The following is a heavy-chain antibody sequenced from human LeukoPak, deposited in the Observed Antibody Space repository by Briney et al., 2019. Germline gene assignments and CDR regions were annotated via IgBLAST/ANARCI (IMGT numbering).Heavy chain of an antibody. Sequence: SETLSLTCTVSGGSVSSGSYYWSWIRQPPGKGLEWIGYIYYSGSTNYNPSLKSRVTISVDASKNQFSLKLSSVTAADTAVYYCARGYYPALDIWGQGTMVTVSS. V-gene: IGHV4-61*01. J-gene: IGHJ3*02. CDR2: IYYSGST. CDR1: GGSVSSGSYY. CDR3: ARGYYPALDI. D-gene: IGHD3-10*01.